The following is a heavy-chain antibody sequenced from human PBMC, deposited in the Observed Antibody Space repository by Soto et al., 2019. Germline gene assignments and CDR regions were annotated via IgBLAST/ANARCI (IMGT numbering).Heavy chain of an antibody. CDR2: TRNKANSYTT. Sequence: EVQLVESGGGLVQPGGSLRLSCAASGFTFSDHYMDWVRQAPGKGLEWVGRTRNKANSYTTEYAASVKGRFTISRDDSEKSLYLQMKSVKTEDTAVYYCATTSSYYYDGSGYWGGAFDIWGQGTMVTVSS. CDR3: ATTSSYYYDGSGYWGGAFDI. J-gene: IGHJ3*02. V-gene: IGHV3-72*01. CDR1: GFTFSDHY. D-gene: IGHD3-22*01.